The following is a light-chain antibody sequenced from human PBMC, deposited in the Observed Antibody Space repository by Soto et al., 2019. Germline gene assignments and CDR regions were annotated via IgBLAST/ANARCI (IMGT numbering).Light chain of an antibody. CDR2: GAS. CDR1: QSVSSSY. V-gene: IGKV3-20*01. J-gene: IGKJ5*01. CDR3: RRYGSPIT. Sequence: EIVLTQSPGTLSLSPGERATLSCRASQSVSSSYLAWYQQKPGQAPRLLIYGASSRAAGIPDRFSDSRYGTAFDLTISRVQREVFAVYYCRRYGSPITFGQETRLEIK.